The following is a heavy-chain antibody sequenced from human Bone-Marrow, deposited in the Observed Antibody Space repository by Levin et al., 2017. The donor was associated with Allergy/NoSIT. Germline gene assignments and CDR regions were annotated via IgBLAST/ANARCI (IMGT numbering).Heavy chain of an antibody. D-gene: IGHD3-3*01. J-gene: IGHJ6*02. CDR1: GFSFGEYF. CDR2: IRNKPYGETT. Sequence: GGSLRLSCRVSGFSFGEYFLNWVRQTPGKGLEWVGFIRNKPYGETTEYAASLKGRFTISRDDSNNIAYLQMNSLKTEDTGVYFCSRRFLEWVSQTNYYDSGMDVWGHGTTVTVAS. V-gene: IGHV3-49*04. CDR3: SRRFLEWVSQTNYYDSGMDV.